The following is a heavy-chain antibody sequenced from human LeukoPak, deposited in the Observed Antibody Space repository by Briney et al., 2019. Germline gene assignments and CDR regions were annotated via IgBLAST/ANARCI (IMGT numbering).Heavy chain of an antibody. V-gene: IGHV3-11*04. J-gene: IGHJ6*03. D-gene: IGHD2-2*01. CDR3: ASPGYCSSTSCYGGLDYYYYMDV. Sequence: PGGSLRLSCAASGFTFSDYYMSWIRQAPGKGLEWVSYISSSVSTIYYAHSVKGRFTISRDNAKNSLYLQMNSLRAEDTAVYYCASPGYCSSTSCYGGLDYYYYMDVWGKGTTVTVSS. CDR2: ISSSVSTI. CDR1: GFTFSDYY.